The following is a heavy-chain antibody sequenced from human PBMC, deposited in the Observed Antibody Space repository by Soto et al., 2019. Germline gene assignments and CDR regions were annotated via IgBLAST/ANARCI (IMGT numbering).Heavy chain of an antibody. CDR2: IYYSGST. CDR3: ASGRGYSYGLWYGMDV. CDR1: GGSISSYY. Sequence: SETLSLTCTVSGGSISSYYWSWIRQPPGKGLEWIGYIYYSGSTNYNPSLKSRVTISVDTSKNQFSLKLSSVTAADTAVYYCASGRGYSYGLWYGMDVWGQGTTVTVS. V-gene: IGHV4-59*01. D-gene: IGHD5-18*01. J-gene: IGHJ6*02.